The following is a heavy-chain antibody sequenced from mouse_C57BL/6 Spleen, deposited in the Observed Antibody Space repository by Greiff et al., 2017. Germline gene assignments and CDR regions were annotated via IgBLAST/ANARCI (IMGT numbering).Heavy chain of an antibody. D-gene: IGHD2-4*01. CDR3: ARRYYDYGFDY. Sequence: EVKLQESGGGLVKPGGSLKLSCAASGFTFSDYGMHWVRQAPEKGLEWVAYISSGSSTIYYADTVKGRFTISRDNAKNTLFLQMTSLRSEDTAMYYCARRYYDYGFDYWGQGTTLTVSS. J-gene: IGHJ2*01. CDR2: ISSGSSTI. CDR1: GFTFSDYG. V-gene: IGHV5-17*01.